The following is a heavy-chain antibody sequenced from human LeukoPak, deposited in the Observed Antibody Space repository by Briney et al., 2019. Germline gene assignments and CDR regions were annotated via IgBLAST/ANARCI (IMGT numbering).Heavy chain of an antibody. CDR1: GFSFSRSS. CDR2: ISIGSSPYT. CDR3: ASYTLWYGDS. D-gene: IGHD3-10*01. Sequence: PGGSLRLSCAASGFSFSRSSMLWFRQAPGKGLERVSSISIGSSPYTYYADSLKGRFTITRDNAKNSVCLQMNSLRPEDTAVYYCASYTLWYGDSWDQGTLVTVSS. J-gene: IGHJ4*02. V-gene: IGHV3-21*06.